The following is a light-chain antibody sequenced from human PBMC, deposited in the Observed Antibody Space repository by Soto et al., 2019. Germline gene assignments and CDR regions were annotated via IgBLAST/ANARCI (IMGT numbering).Light chain of an antibody. V-gene: IGLV1-44*01. CDR2: SNN. CDR1: SSNIGSNT. Sequence: QSVLTQPPSASGTPGQRVTISCSGSSSNIGSNTVNWYQQLPGTAPKLLIYSNNQRPSGVPDRFSGSKSGTSASLAISGLQSEDEADYYCAAWDDSLKVFGTGTKLTV. CDR3: AAWDDSLKV. J-gene: IGLJ1*01.